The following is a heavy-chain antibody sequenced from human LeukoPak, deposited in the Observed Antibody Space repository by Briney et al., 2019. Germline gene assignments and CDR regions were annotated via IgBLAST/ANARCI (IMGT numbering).Heavy chain of an antibody. D-gene: IGHD3-9*01. CDR1: GFTFSSYG. Sequence: LPGGSLRLSCAASGFTFSSYGMSWVRQAPGKGLEWVSAISGSGGSTYYADSVKGWFTISRDNSKNTLYLQMNSLRAEDTAVYYCAKYGQGRYFDWLVCAFDYWGQGTLVTVSS. CDR2: ISGSGGST. V-gene: IGHV3-23*01. J-gene: IGHJ4*02. CDR3: AKYGQGRYFDWLVCAFDY.